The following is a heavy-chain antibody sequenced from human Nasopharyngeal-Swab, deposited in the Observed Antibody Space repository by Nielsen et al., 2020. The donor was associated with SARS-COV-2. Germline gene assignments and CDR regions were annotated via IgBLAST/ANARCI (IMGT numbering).Heavy chain of an antibody. J-gene: IGHJ6*02. V-gene: IGHV4-39*01. Sequence: SETLSLTCTVSDGSISSSTYYWAWIRQPPGKGLEWIGSIYYSGSTHYNPSLKSRVTTSADTSKNQFSLKLRSVTAADTAVYYCARQGPYDSYGPSKVWGQGTTVTVSS. D-gene: IGHD5-18*01. CDR2: IYYSGST. CDR3: ARQGPYDSYGPSKV. CDR1: DGSISSSTYY.